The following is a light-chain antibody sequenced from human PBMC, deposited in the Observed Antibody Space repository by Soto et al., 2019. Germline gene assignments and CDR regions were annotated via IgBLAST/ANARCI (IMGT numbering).Light chain of an antibody. V-gene: IGLV1-40*01. Sequence: QSVLTQPPSVSGAPGQRVTISCTGNSSNLGAGYDVHWYQQLPGAAPKLVIFGNRNRPSGVPERFSGSKSGTSASLAITGFQIEDAADFYCQPYDYSLTPPFFAGGPQLTVL. CDR2: GNR. CDR3: QPYDYSLTPPF. CDR1: SSNLGAGYD. J-gene: IGLJ2*01.